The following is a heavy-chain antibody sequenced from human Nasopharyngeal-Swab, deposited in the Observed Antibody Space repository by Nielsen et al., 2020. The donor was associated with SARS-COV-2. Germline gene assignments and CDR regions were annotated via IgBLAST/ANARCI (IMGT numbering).Heavy chain of an antibody. CDR3: ARLRYYSSDY. Sequence: GGSLRLSCAAFEFTFNTYDMNWVRQAPGKGLEWLSYISSSSKTIYYADSVKGRFTISRDNAKNSLYLQMNTLRDEDTAVYYCARLRYYSSDYWGQGTLVTVSS. J-gene: IGHJ4*02. D-gene: IGHD1-26*01. CDR2: ISSSSKTI. CDR1: EFTFNTYD. V-gene: IGHV3-48*02.